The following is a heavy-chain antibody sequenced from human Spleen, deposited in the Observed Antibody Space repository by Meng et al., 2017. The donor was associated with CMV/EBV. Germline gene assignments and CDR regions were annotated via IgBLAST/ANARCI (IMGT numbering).Heavy chain of an antibody. V-gene: IGHV3-7*01. CDR2: IKQDGSEK. J-gene: IGHJ4*02. CDR3: ARERVLVDY. D-gene: IGHD3-3*01. Sequence: GESLKISCAAPGFTFSSYAMSWVRQAPGKGLEWVANIKQDGSEKYYVDSVKGRFTISRDNAKNSLHLQMSSLRAEDTAVYYCARERVLVDYWGQGILVTVSS. CDR1: GFTFSSYA.